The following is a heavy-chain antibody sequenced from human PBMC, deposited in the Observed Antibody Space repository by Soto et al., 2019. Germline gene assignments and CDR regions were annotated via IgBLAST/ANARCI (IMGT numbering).Heavy chain of an antibody. CDR1: GDSIRSSTYQ. D-gene: IGHD1-1*01. Sequence: SETLSLTCTVSGDSIRSSTYQWGWIRQPPGRCLEWIGSAYYSESTYYNPSLKSRVTIPVDTSKNQFSLKVNSVTAADTAVYYCARHSNWKVDYWGQGTLVTVSS. CDR2: AYYSEST. CDR3: ARHSNWKVDY. J-gene: IGHJ4*02. V-gene: IGHV4-39*01.